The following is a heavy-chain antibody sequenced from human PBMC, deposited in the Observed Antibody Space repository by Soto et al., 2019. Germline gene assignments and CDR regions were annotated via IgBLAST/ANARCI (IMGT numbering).Heavy chain of an antibody. V-gene: IGHV4-30-4*01. J-gene: IGHJ6*02. CDR3: ARGCGDIVVVTAISDGGMDV. CDR2: IYYSVST. D-gene: IGHD2-21*02. Sequence: QVQLQESGPGLVKPSQTLSLTCTVSGGSISSGDYYWSWIRQPPGKGLEWIGSIYYSVSTYYNPSLKSRVTISVDTSKNQFSLKLSSVTAADTAVYYCARGCGDIVVVTAISDGGMDVWGQGTTVTVSS. CDR1: GGSISSGDYY.